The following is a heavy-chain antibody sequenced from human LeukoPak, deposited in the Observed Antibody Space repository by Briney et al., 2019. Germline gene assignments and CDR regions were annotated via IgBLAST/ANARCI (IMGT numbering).Heavy chain of an antibody. V-gene: IGHV3-23*01. Sequence: PGGSLRLSCAASGFTFSSYAMSWVRQAPGKGLEWVSAISGSGGSTYYADSVKGRFTISRDNSRNTLFLQMNSLRVEDTAVYFCAKAVSGFPNWFDPWGQGTLVTVSS. CDR3: AKAVSGFPNWFDP. J-gene: IGHJ5*02. CDR2: ISGSGGST. D-gene: IGHD3-3*01. CDR1: GFTFSSYA.